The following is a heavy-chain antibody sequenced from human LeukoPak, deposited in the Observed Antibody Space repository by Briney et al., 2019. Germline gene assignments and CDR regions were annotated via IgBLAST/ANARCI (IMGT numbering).Heavy chain of an antibody. CDR2: IYYTGNT. Sequence: SETLSLTCTVSGGSISRYYWSWIRQSPGKGLEWIGYIYYTGNTNYNPSLKSRVTIFVDTSKNQFSLKLSSVTAADTAVYYCARRSSTWSFDYWGQGTLVTVSS. D-gene: IGHD6-13*01. CDR3: ARRSSTWSFDY. V-gene: IGHV4-59*08. J-gene: IGHJ4*02. CDR1: GGSISRYY.